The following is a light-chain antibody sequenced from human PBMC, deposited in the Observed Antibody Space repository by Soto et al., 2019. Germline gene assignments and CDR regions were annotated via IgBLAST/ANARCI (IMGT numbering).Light chain of an antibody. Sequence: DIQMTQSPSSLSASVGDRVTLTCRASQTINNHLNWYQQKPGKAPKFLIYGASNLQSGVPSRFSGSGSGTNFTLTITSLQPEDFATYYCQQSYDFPPTFGQGTRLEIK. CDR3: QQSYDFPPT. CDR2: GAS. J-gene: IGKJ5*01. CDR1: QTINNH. V-gene: IGKV1-39*01.